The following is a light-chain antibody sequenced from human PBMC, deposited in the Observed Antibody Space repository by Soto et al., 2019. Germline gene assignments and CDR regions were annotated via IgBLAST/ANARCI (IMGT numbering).Light chain of an antibody. CDR1: SSDVGGYIY. Sequence: QSVLTQPASASGSPGQSITISCTGTSSDVGGYIYVSWYQQHPGKAPKLMIYEVSNRPSGVSNRFSGSKSGNTASLTISGLQAEDEADYYCSSYSRSSFYVFGTGTKVTV. CDR3: SSYSRSSFYV. V-gene: IGLV2-14*01. CDR2: EVS. J-gene: IGLJ1*01.